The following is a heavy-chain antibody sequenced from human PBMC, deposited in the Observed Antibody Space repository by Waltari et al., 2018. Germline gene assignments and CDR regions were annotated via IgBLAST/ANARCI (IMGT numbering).Heavy chain of an antibody. V-gene: IGHV1-69*11. CDR3: ARDESSNSSAGDAFDI. Sequence: QVQLVQSGAEVKKPGSSVKVSCKASGGTFSSYAISWVRQAPGKGLEWMGGNIPILNTENYAEKFQGRCTITAYVSTNKAYMERSSLRSEDSAVDYCARDESSNSSAGDAFDIWGQGTMVTVSS. CDR2: NIPILNTE. D-gene: IGHD6-6*01. J-gene: IGHJ3*02. CDR1: GGTFSSYA.